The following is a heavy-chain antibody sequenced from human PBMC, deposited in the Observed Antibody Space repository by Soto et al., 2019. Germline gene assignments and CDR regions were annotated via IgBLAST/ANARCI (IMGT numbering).Heavy chain of an antibody. CDR3: AREGIGFGY. J-gene: IGHJ4*02. V-gene: IGHV3-53*01. D-gene: IGHD2-15*01. CDR1: GFTVSSYY. CDR2: VYSTGST. Sequence: QLVESGGGLIQPGGSLRLSCAASGFTVSSYYMSWVRQAPGKGLEWVSVVYSTGSTYYADSVKGRFTISRDISKNMIYLERDSLRAEDTAVYYCAREGIGFGYWCQGTLVTVSS.